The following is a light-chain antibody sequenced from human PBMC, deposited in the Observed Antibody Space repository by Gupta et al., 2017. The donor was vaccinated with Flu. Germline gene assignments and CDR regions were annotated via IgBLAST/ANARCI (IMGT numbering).Light chain of an antibody. J-gene: IGLJ2*01. V-gene: IGLV2-8*01. CDR1: SSDIGGYNY. Sequence: QSALTQPPSASGSLGQLVTISCTGSSSDIGGYNYVSWYQQYPGKAPKLMIFEVAKRPSGVPGRFSGSKAGNTASLTVSGLQAEDEAHYYCSSYAGRNILLFGGGTKVTVV. CDR2: EVA. CDR3: SSYAGRNILL.